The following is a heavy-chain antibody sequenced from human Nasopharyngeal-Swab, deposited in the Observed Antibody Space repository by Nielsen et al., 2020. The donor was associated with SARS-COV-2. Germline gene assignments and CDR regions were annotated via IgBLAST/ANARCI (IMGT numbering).Heavy chain of an antibody. CDR1: GYTFYAYN. CDR2: INPNNGGT. J-gene: IGHJ4*02. Sequence: ASVKVSCKPSGYTFYAYNMHWVRQAPGQGLEWMGRINPNNGGTNYSQRFQGRVTMTWGTSISTAYMEVTRLTSDDTAMYYCAREGADLWGQGTLVTVSS. CDR3: AREGADL. D-gene: IGHD3-16*01. V-gene: IGHV1-2*06.